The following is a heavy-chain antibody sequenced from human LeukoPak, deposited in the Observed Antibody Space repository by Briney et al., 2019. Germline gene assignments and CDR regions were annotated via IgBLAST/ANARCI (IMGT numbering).Heavy chain of an antibody. CDR3: AKGAYCSSTSCYPPAYYYYGMDV. J-gene: IGHJ6*02. CDR1: GFTFSSYS. CDR2: ISSSSSTI. V-gene: IGHV3-48*01. D-gene: IGHD2-2*01. Sequence: GGSLRLSCAASGFTFSSYSMNWVRQAPGKGLEWVSYISSSSSTIYYADSVKGRFTISRDNAKNTLYLQMNSLRAEDTAVYYCAKGAYCSSTSCYPPAYYYYGMDVWGQGTTVTVSS.